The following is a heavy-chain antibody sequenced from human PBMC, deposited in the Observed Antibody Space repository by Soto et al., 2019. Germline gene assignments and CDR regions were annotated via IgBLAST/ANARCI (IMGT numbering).Heavy chain of an antibody. CDR2: FYLGDFFT. CDR3: SGGGVRGVITRTRDYYGMDV. CDR1: GYSFTSYW. J-gene: IGHJ6*02. D-gene: IGHD3-10*01. V-gene: IGHV5-51*01. Sequence: PGESLKISCKGSGYSFTSYWIGWVRQMPGKGLEWLWFFYLGDFFTRYSYSFQGQVTISADKSICTAYLQWSSLNALDTAMYFCSGGGVRGVITRTRDYYGMDVWGQGTTVTVSS.